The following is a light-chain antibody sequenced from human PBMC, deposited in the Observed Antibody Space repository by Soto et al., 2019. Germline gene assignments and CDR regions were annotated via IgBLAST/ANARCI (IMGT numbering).Light chain of an antibody. V-gene: IGKV3-20*01. CDR2: GAS. Sequence: EIVLTQSPGTLSLSPGERATLSCRASQSVSSSYLAWYQQKPGQAPRLLIYGASSRATGIPDRFSGSGSGTDFTLTIYRLEPEDFAVYYCLQYGDSPFTFGGGTNVEIK. J-gene: IGKJ4*01. CDR3: LQYGDSPFT. CDR1: QSVSSSY.